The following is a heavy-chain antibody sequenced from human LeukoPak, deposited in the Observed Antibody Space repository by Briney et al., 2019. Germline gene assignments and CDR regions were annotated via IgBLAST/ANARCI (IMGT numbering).Heavy chain of an antibody. CDR3: ARDREPGTSASRFDY. J-gene: IGHJ4*02. CDR1: GFTVSDNY. D-gene: IGHD2-8*02. V-gene: IGHV3-53*01. CDR2: VYSGDNT. Sequence: GGSLRLPCAASGFTVSDNYMSWVRQAPGKGLEWVSVVYSGDNTYYADSVKGRFTISRDNSKNTLYLQMNSLRAEDTAVYYCARDREPGTSASRFDYWGQGTLVTVSS.